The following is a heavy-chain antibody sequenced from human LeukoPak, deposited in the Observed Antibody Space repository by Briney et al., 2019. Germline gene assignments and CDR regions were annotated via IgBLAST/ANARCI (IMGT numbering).Heavy chain of an antibody. V-gene: IGHV1-2*02. D-gene: IGHD2-21*01. J-gene: IGHJ3*02. CDR3: ARDRNMWALDI. CDR1: GYTFTGYY. Sequence: ASVKVSCKASGYTFTGYYLHWVRQAPGQGLEWMGCVNPNSGDTNYAQKFQGSVTMTRDTSISTAYMELRSLRSDDTAVYYCARDRNMWALDIWGQGTMVTVTS. CDR2: VNPNSGDT.